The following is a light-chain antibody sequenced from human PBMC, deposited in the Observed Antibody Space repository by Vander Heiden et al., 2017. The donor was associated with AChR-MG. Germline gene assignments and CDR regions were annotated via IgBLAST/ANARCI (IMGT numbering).Light chain of an antibody. CDR2: AAS. Sequence: AIRITQSPSSLSASTGDRVTVTCLASQGISSYLAWYQQKPGKAAKLLIYAASTLQSGVPSRFSGSGSGTDFTLTISCLQSEDFATYYSQRDDSYASTFGQGTKAEIK. J-gene: IGKJ1*01. CDR1: QGISSY. V-gene: IGKV1-8*01. CDR3: QRDDSYAST.